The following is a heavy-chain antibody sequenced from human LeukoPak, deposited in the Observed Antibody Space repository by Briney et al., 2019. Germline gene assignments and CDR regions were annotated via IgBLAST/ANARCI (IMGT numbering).Heavy chain of an antibody. CDR2: IYYSGST. V-gene: IGHV4-59*08. Sequence: NPSQTLSLTCTVSGGSISSYYWSWIRQPPGKGLEWIGYIYYSGSTNYNPSLKSRVTISVDTSKNQFSLKLSSVTAADTAVYYCARALKPYYFDYWGQGTLVTVSS. D-gene: IGHD3-9*01. CDR1: GGSISSYY. J-gene: IGHJ4*02. CDR3: ARALKPYYFDY.